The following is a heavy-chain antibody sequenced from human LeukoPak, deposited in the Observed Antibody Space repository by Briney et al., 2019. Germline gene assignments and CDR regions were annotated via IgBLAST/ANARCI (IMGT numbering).Heavy chain of an antibody. J-gene: IGHJ4*02. CDR1: GDSVSTNSAA. D-gene: IGHD5-24*01. CDR3: ARWQHGPRYFDY. V-gene: IGHV6-1*01. CDR2: THYLSKWYN. Sequence: SQTLSLTCAISGDSVSTNSAAWNWMRQSPSRGLEWLGRTHYLSKWYNEYATSVKSRITINPDTSRNHFSLQLNSVSPEDTAVYYCARWQHGPRYFDYWGQGTLVSVSS.